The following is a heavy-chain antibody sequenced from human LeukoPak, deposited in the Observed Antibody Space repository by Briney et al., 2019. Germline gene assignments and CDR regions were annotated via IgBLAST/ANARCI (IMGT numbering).Heavy chain of an antibody. Sequence: LAGGSLRLSCAASGFTFSDYSMNWVRQAPGKGLEWVSYISFSVNTKYYGDSVKGRFTISRDNAKNSLYLHMDSLRAEDTAVYYCARGAYSSGWVYFDHWGQGTLVTVSS. CDR3: ARGAYSSGWVYFDH. D-gene: IGHD6-19*01. CDR1: GFTFSDYS. J-gene: IGHJ4*02. CDR2: ISFSVNTK. V-gene: IGHV3-48*04.